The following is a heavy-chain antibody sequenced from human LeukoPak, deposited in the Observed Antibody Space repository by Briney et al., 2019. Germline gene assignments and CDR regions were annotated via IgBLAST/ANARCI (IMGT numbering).Heavy chain of an antibody. D-gene: IGHD3-10*01. Sequence: PSETLSLTCTVSGGSISSYYWSWIRQPPGKGLEWIGYIYYSGSTNYNPSLKSRVTISVDTSKNQFSLKLSSVTAADTAVYYCARERAYYYGSGSYYRYYYYMDVWGKGTTVTVSS. CDR1: GGSISSYY. CDR3: ARERAYYYGSGSYYRYYYYMDV. V-gene: IGHV4-59*01. J-gene: IGHJ6*03. CDR2: IYYSGST.